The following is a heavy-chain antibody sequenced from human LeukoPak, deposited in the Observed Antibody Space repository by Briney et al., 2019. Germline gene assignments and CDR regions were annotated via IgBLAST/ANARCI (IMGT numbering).Heavy chain of an antibody. CDR3: ATGYYYDASGNYWDRPFEF. V-gene: IGHV3-21*01. CDR1: GFTFSKYS. CDR2: ISSSGRHI. Sequence: PGGSLRLSCAASGFTFSKYSLDWVRQAPGKGLEWVSSISSSGRHIYYADSVKGRFTISRDNAKNSLSLAMDRLRGEDTAVYYCATGYYYDASGNYWDRPFEFWGQGTLVTVSS. J-gene: IGHJ4*02. D-gene: IGHD3-22*01.